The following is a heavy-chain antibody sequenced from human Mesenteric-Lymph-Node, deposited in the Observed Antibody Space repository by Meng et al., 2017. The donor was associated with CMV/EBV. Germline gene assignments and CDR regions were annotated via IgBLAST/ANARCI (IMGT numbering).Heavy chain of an antibody. CDR1: GYTFTTYG. J-gene: IGHJ4*02. CDR2: INAYNGNT. D-gene: IGHD1-14*01. CDR3: ARSPNPYYFDY. Sequence: SCKASGYTFTTYGISWVRQAPGQGLEWMGWINAYNGNTKYAQKLQGRVTMTTDTSTSTAYMEVRSLRSDDTAVYYCARSPNPYYFDYWGQGTLVTVSS. V-gene: IGHV1-18*01.